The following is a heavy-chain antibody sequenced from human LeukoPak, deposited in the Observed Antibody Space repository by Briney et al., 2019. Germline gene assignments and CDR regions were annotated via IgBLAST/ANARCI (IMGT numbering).Heavy chain of an antibody. Sequence: SETLSLTCTVSGGSISSGGYYWSWIRQHPGKGLEWIGYIYYSGSTYYNPSLKSRVTISADTSKNQFSLKLSSVTAADTAVYYCARDSSPNYYDSSGMIDYWGQGTLVTVSS. J-gene: IGHJ4*02. CDR3: ARDSSPNYYDSSGMIDY. CDR2: IYYSGST. V-gene: IGHV4-31*03. CDR1: GGSISSGGYY. D-gene: IGHD3-22*01.